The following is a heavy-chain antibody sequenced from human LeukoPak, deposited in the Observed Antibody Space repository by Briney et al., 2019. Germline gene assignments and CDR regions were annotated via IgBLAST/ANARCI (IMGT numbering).Heavy chain of an antibody. D-gene: IGHD2-15*01. Sequence: SETLSLTCAVYGGSFSGYYWSWIRQPPGKGLEWIGEINNSGSTNYNPSLNSRVTISVDPSKNQFSLKLSSVTAAATAVYYCAXGXXCSGXSXYFXYYYYYGMGVWGQGTTVTVSS. CDR2: INNSGST. CDR1: GGSFSGYY. V-gene: IGHV4-34*01. J-gene: IGHJ6*02. CDR3: AXGXXCSGXSXYFXYYYYYGMGV.